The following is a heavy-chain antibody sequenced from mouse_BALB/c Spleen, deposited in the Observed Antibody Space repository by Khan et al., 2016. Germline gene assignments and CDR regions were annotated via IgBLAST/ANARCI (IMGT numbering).Heavy chain of an antibody. J-gene: IGHJ2*01. D-gene: IGHD2-4*01. V-gene: IGHV1-87*01. CDR1: GYTFTSYW. Sequence: QVQLQQPGAELARPGASVKLSCKASGYTFTSYWMQWVKQRPGQGLEWIGAIYPGDGDTRYTQKFKGKATLTADKSSSTAYMQLSSLASEDSAFYYCARGNSYYDYDYWGQGTTLTVSS. CDR2: IYPGDGDT. CDR3: ARGNSYYDYDY.